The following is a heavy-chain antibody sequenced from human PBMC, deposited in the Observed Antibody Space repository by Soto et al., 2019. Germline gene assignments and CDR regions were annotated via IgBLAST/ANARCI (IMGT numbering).Heavy chain of an antibody. Sequence: SETLSLTCSVYGGSFSGYYWSWIRQPPGKGLEWIGEINHSGSTNYNPSLKSRVTISVDTSKNQFSLELSSVTAADTAVYYCARGRIITMVRGVISTFDYWGQGTLVTVSS. V-gene: IGHV4-34*01. CDR1: GGSFSGYY. CDR3: ARGRIITMVRGVISTFDY. J-gene: IGHJ4*02. D-gene: IGHD3-10*01. CDR2: INHSGST.